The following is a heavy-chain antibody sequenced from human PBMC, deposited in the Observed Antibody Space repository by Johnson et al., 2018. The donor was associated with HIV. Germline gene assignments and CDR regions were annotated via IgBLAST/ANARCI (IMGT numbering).Heavy chain of an antibody. CDR3: ARDEEGYCSGGSCYSGAFDI. CDR2: IYGGGST. CDR1: GFSVSSNY. V-gene: IGHV3-53*01. D-gene: IGHD2-15*01. Sequence: VQLVESGGGLIQPGGSLRLSCAASGFSVSSNYMSWVRQAPGKGLEWVSVIYGGGSTNYADSVKVRFTISRDNSKNARHLQMNSLTAEDTAVYYCARDEEGYCSGGSCYSGAFDIWGQGTTVTVSS. J-gene: IGHJ3*02.